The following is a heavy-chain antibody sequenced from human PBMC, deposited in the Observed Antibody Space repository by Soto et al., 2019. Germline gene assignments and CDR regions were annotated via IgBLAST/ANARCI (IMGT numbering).Heavy chain of an antibody. D-gene: IGHD4-17*01. J-gene: IGHJ6*02. V-gene: IGHV4-59*13. CDR2: IYYNGTT. CDR3: ARWSDYGDYYYYGMDV. Sequence: WTWIRQSPGGGLEWIGYIYYNGTTNYNPSLKSRVTISIDTSKSQFSLRLRSLTAADTAVYYCARWSDYGDYYYYGMDVWGQGTTVTVSS.